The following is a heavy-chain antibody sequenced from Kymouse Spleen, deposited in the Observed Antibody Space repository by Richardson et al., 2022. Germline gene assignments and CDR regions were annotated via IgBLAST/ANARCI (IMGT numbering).Heavy chain of an antibody. CDR3: AGAYYDILTGYYYFDY. Sequence: QVQLQESGPGLVKPSETLSLTCTVSGGSVSSGSYYWSWIRQPPGKGLEWIGYIYYSGSTNYNPSLKSRVTISVDTSKNQFSLKLSSVTAADTAVYYCAGAYYDILTGYYYFDYWGQGTLVTVSS. CDR1: GGSVSSGSYY. CDR2: IYYSGST. D-gene: IGHD3-9*01. J-gene: IGHJ4*02. V-gene: IGHV4-61*01.